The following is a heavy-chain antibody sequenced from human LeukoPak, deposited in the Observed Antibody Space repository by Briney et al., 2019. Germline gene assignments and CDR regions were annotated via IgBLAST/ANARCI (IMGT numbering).Heavy chain of an antibody. CDR1: GYRFSNYG. Sequence: ASVKVSCKASGYRFSNYGISWVRRAPGPGLEWMGWISAYNGKTNYAQKVQGRVSMTTDTSTSTAYMELRSLGSDDTAVYYCASGQGDNYDFWSVYIYQFDYWGRGTLVTVSS. V-gene: IGHV1-18*01. CDR2: ISAYNGKT. J-gene: IGHJ4*02. CDR3: ASGQGDNYDFWSVYIYQFDY. D-gene: IGHD3-3*01.